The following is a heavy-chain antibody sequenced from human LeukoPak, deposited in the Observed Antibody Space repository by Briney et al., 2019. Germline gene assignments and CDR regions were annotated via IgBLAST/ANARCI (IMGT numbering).Heavy chain of an antibody. D-gene: IGHD6-6*01. V-gene: IGHV3-48*01. J-gene: IGHJ4*02. CDR3: ARGGAARPDY. CDR2: ISSNSRTV. CDR1: GFTFSYYG. Sequence: GGSLRLSCAVSGFTFSYYGMNWVRQAPGKGLEWVSYISSNSRTVEYADSAKGRFTISRDNAKNSLYLQMNTLRADATAVYYCARGGAARPDYWGRGTLVSVSS.